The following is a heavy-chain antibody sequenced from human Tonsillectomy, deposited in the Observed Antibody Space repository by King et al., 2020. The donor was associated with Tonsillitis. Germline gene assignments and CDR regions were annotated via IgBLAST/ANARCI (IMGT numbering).Heavy chain of an antibody. CDR3: ARGGMDRNWFDP. D-gene: IGHD2-2*03. J-gene: IGHJ5*02. V-gene: IGHV1-69*12. Sequence: QLVQSGAEVKKPGSSGKVSCKASGGTFRSYAISWVRQAPGQGLEWMGVIIPIFDTINFAQKIRDIVTISADESTSTGYMERSSLKSGDAAVYYCARGGMDRNWFDPWGQGTLVTVS. CDR2: IIPIFDTI. CDR1: GGTFRSYA.